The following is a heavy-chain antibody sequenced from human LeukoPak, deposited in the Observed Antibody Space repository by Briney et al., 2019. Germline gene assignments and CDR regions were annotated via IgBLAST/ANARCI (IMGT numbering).Heavy chain of an antibody. CDR2: IYPGDSDT. Sequence: GESLKISCKGSGYSFTSHWIGWARQMPGKGLEWMGIIYPGDSDTRYSPSFQGQVTISADKSISTAYLQWSSLKASDTAMYYCASYGGKSNDAFDIWGQGTMVTVSS. J-gene: IGHJ3*02. CDR3: ASYGGKSNDAFDI. D-gene: IGHD4-23*01. V-gene: IGHV5-51*01. CDR1: GYSFTSHW.